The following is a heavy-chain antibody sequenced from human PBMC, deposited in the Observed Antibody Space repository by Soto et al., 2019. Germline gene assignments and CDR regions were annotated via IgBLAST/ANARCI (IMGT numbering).Heavy chain of an antibody. D-gene: IGHD5-12*01. CDR3: ARAWPHAAFDI. J-gene: IGHJ3*02. CDR2: ISAYNGNT. V-gene: IGHV1-18*01. Sequence: ASVKVSCKASGGTFSSYTISWVRQAPGQGLEWMGWISAYNGNTNYAQKLQGRVTMTTDTSTSTAYMELRSLRSDDTAVYYCARAWPHAAFDIWGQGTMVTVSS. CDR1: GGTFSSYT.